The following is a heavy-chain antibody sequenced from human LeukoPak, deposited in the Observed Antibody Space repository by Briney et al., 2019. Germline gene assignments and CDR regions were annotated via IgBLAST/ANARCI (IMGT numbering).Heavy chain of an antibody. Sequence: GGSLRLSCAASGFTFSSYEMNWVRQAPGKGLEWVSYISSNGSTIYYADSVKGRFTISRDNAKNSLYLQMNSLRAEDTAVYYCARDLGDYSFDYWGQGTLVTVSS. CDR2: ISSNGSTI. J-gene: IGHJ4*02. CDR1: GFTFSSYE. V-gene: IGHV3-48*03. D-gene: IGHD2-21*02. CDR3: ARDLGDYSFDY.